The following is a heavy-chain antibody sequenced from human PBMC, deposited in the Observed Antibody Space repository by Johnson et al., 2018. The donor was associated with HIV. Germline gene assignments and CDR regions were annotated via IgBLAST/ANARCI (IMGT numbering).Heavy chain of an antibody. D-gene: IGHD3-10*01. CDR1: GFTFSSYG. CDR2: IWYDGSNK. V-gene: IGHV3-33*08. CDR3: GIDGVDAFDI. J-gene: IGHJ3*02. Sequence: QVQLVESGGGLVQPGGSLRLSCAAPGFTFSSYGMHWVRQAPGKGLEWVAVIWYDGSNKYSADSVRGRFTISRDNSKNTLYLQMNSLRAEDKAVYYCGIDGVDAFDIWGQGTM.